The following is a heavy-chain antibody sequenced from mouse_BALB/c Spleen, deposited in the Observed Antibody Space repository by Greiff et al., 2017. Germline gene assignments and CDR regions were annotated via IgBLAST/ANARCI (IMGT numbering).Heavy chain of an antibody. CDR2: IWAGGST. D-gene: IGHD1-2*01. CDR1: GFSLTSYG. Sequence: VQLQESGPGLVAPSQSLSITCTVSGFSLTSYGVHWVRQPPGKGLEWLGVIWAGGSTNYNSALMSRLSISKDNSKSQVFLKMNSLQTDDTAMYYCARLDYGYVTLYAMDYWGQGTSVTVSS. V-gene: IGHV2-9*02. CDR3: ARLDYGYVTLYAMDY. J-gene: IGHJ4*01.